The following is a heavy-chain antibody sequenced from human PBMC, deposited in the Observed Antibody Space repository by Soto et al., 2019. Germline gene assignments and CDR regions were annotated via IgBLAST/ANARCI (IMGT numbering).Heavy chain of an antibody. CDR2: INHRGST. CDR1: GESFIGYY. V-gene: IGHV4-34*02. Sequence: QVHLQQWGAGLLKPSETLSLTCAVYGESFIGYYWTWIRQPPGKGLEWIGEINHRGSTNYNPSLKSRVSISIDTSTNQFSLKLTSVTAADTSGYYCARTDIVTTNWFDPWGQGTLVTVSS. CDR3: ARTDIVTTNWFDP. D-gene: IGHD5-12*01. J-gene: IGHJ5*02.